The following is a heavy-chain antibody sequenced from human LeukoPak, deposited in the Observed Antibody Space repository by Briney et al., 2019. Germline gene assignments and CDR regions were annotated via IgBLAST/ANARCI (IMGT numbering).Heavy chain of an antibody. CDR3: ARGDSSSWYRGFDWFDP. CDR1: AFIFSGHW. CDR2: IKEDGSER. D-gene: IGHD6-13*01. Sequence: GGSLRLSCEGSAFIFSGHWMNWVRQTPGKGLEWVASIKEDGSERQYVDSVKGRFSISRDNTKGSLFLQLNSLRAEDTAVYYCARGDSSSWYRGFDWFDPWGQGTLVTVSS. V-gene: IGHV3-7*03. J-gene: IGHJ5*02.